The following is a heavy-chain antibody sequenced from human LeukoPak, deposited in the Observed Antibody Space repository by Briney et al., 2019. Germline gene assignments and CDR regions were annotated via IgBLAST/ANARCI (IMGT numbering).Heavy chain of an antibody. V-gene: IGHV1-18*01. CDR1: GYNFSTYA. Sequence: ASVKVSCKASGYNFSTYAITWVRQVPGHAPEWMGWISAFNGNPNYARKLQGRVTMTTDTSTRTAYMDVRSLRSDDTAMYYCARTVGGSSYGYPNYYFDYWGQGTLVTASS. J-gene: IGHJ4*02. CDR2: ISAFNGNP. CDR3: ARTVGGSSYGYPNYYFDY. D-gene: IGHD5-18*01.